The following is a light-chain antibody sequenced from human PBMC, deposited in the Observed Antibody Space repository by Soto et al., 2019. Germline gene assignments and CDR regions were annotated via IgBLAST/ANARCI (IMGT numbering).Light chain of an antibody. CDR3: QQYDKWPQT. CDR1: QSISIN. V-gene: IGKV3-15*01. J-gene: IGKJ1*01. CDR2: GAS. Sequence: EIVMTQSPDSLSVSPGERATLSCRASQSISINLAWYQQKLGRAPRLLIYGASTRATGIPARFSGSGSGTEFTLTISSLQSEDFAVYHCQQYDKWPQTFGQGTKVDI.